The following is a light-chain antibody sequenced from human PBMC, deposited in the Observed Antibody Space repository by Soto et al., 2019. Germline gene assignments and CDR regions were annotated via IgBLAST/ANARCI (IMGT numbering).Light chain of an antibody. Sequence: SYELTQAPSVSVAPGKTARITCGGNDIGRKSVHWYQQKAGHAPVLGIFNEVDRPSGIPVRFSGSNSGNTATLTITTVDAGDEADYYCHVWDSDSDHPVFGEGTKLTVL. CDR2: NEV. CDR1: DIGRKS. J-gene: IGLJ2*01. V-gene: IGLV3-21*04. CDR3: HVWDSDSDHPV.